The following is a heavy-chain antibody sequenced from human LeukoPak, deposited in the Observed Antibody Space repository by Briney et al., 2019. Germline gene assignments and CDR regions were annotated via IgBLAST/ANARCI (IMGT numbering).Heavy chain of an antibody. CDR2: IKEDGSQK. J-gene: IGHJ4*02. CDR3: ATGGPMGAS. V-gene: IGHV3-7*01. CDR1: GFTFSSYW. Sequence: GGSLRLSCAASGFTFSSYWVHWVRQAPGKGLEWVADIKEDGSQKDYVGSVRGRFTISRDNARNSLYLHMNSLRVDDTAVYYCATGGPMGASWGQGTLVIVSA. D-gene: IGHD1-26*01.